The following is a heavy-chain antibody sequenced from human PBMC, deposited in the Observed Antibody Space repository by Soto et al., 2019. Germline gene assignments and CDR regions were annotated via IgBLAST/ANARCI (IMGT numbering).Heavy chain of an antibody. CDR1: GGTFSSYT. V-gene: IGHV1-69*02. CDR3: ARVKMVRGVPFDY. CDR2: IIPILGIA. D-gene: IGHD3-10*01. J-gene: IGHJ4*02. Sequence: GASVKVSCKASGGTFSSYTISWVRQAPGQGLEWMGRIIPILGIANYAQKFQGRVTITADKSTSTAYMELSSLRSEDTAVYYCARVKMVRGVPFDYWGQGTLVTVSS.